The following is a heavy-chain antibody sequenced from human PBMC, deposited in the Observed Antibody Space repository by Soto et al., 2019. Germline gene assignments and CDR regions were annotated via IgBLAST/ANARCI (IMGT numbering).Heavy chain of an antibody. Sequence: EVQLVESGGGLVKPGGSLRLSCAASGFTFSSYSMNWVRQAPGKGLEWVSSISSSSSYIYYADSVKGRFTISRDNAKNSLYLQMNSLRAEDTAVYYCARDRVDSSGWYVWFDPWGQGTLVTVSS. CDR1: GFTFSSYS. V-gene: IGHV3-21*01. CDR2: ISSSSSYI. CDR3: ARDRVDSSGWYVWFDP. D-gene: IGHD6-19*01. J-gene: IGHJ5*02.